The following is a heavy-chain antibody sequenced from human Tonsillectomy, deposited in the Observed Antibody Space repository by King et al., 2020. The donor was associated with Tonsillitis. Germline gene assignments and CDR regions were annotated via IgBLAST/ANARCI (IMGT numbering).Heavy chain of an antibody. V-gene: IGHV5-51*03. CDR2: IYPGDSDT. CDR1: VYSFSSYW. J-gene: IGHJ3*02. Sequence: VQLVESGAEVKKPGESLKISCKGSVYSFSSYWIGWVRQMPGKGLEWMGIIYPGDSDTRYSPSFQGHGTISADKSLDTAYRQWSSLKASDTAMYYCARPTGMPQLFDIWGQGTMVTVSS. D-gene: IGHD1-1*01. CDR3: ARPTGMPQLFDI.